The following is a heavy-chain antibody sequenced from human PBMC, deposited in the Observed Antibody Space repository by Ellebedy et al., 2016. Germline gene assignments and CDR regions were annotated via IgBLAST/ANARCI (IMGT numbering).Heavy chain of an antibody. CDR2: INHSGST. Sequence: SETLSLXXAVYGGSFSGYYWSWIRQPPGKGLEWIGEINHSGSTNYNPSLKSRVTISVDTSKNQFSLKLSSVTAADTAVYYCARVLIYCSSTSCLFHPGGYYWYFDLWGRGTLVTVSA. D-gene: IGHD2-2*01. V-gene: IGHV4-34*01. CDR1: GGSFSGYY. CDR3: ARVLIYCSSTSCLFHPGGYYWYFDL. J-gene: IGHJ2*01.